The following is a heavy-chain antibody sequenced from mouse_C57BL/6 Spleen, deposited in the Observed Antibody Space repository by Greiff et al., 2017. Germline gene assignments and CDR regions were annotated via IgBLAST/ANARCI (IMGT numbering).Heavy chain of an antibody. CDR1: GYTFTTYP. V-gene: IGHV1-47*01. D-gene: IGHD3-3*01. J-gene: IGHJ1*03. CDR2: FHPYNDDT. Sequence: VHLVESGAELVKPGASVKMSCKASGYTFTTYPLEWMKQNHGKSLEWIGNFHPYNDDTKYNEKFKGKATLTVEKSSSTVYLELSRLTSDDSAVYYCARAVGDWYFDVWGTGTTVTVSS. CDR3: ARAVGDWYFDV.